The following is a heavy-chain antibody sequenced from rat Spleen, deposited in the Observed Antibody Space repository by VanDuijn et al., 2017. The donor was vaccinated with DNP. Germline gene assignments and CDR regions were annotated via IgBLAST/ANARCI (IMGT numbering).Heavy chain of an antibody. Sequence: EVQLVESGGGLVQPGRSLKLSCAASGFIFSNYYMAWVRQAPKKGLEWVATISASGGSTYYRDSVKGRFTISRDNTENTVYLQMNNLRSDDTATYYCAKHLDAWGQGTSVTVSS. V-gene: IGHV5-25*01. J-gene: IGHJ4*01. CDR2: ISASGGST. CDR1: GFIFSNYY. CDR3: AKHLDA.